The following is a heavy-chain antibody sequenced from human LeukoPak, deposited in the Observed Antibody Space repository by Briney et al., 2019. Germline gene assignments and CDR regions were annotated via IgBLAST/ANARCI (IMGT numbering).Heavy chain of an antibody. Sequence: GGSLRLSCAASGFTFSSYEMNWVRQAPGKGLEWVACISTSGSDIYYADSVKGRFTISRDNAKNSLYLQMNSLRAEDTAAYYCAREGTGRYYYYYYMDVWGKGTTVTISS. CDR1: GFTFSSYE. J-gene: IGHJ6*03. CDR2: ISTSGSDI. CDR3: AREGTGRYYYYYYMDV. D-gene: IGHD1-1*01. V-gene: IGHV3-48*03.